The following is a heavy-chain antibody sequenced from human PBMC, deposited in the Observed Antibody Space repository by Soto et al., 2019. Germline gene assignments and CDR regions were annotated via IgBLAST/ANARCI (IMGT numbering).Heavy chain of an antibody. D-gene: IGHD3-9*01. J-gene: IGHJ4*02. V-gene: IGHV3-23*01. CDR2: ITGSGGTT. CDR3: AKDSSFYYDIFDY. Sequence: EVQLLESGGGLVQPGGSLRLSCAASGVTFSSYAMSWVRQAPGKGLEWVSGITGSGGTTYYADSVKGRFTISRDNSKSTLYLQMNSLRAEDTAVYYCAKDSSFYYDIFDYWGQGTLVTVSS. CDR1: GVTFSSYA.